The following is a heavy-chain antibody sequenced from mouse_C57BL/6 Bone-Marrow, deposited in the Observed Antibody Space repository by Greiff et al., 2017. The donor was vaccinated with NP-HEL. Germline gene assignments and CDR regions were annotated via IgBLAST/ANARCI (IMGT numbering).Heavy chain of an antibody. CDR3: ARDSSGYGFAY. Sequence: QVQLQQSGAELVRPGTSVKLSCKASGYTFTSYWMHWVKQRPGQGLEWIGVIDPSDSYTNYNQKFKGKATLTVDTSSSTAYMQLSSLTSEDSAVYYCARDSSGYGFAYWGQGTLVTVSA. V-gene: IGHV1-59*01. D-gene: IGHD3-2*02. CDR1: GYTFTSYW. J-gene: IGHJ3*01. CDR2: IDPSDSYT.